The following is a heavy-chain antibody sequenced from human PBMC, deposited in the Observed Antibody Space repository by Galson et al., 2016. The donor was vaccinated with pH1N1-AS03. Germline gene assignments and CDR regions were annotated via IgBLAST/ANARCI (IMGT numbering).Heavy chain of an antibody. CDR1: GDSVSSDTAA. Sequence: CAISGDSVSSDTAARNWIRQSPARGLGWLGRTYYRSKWYRWYNEYAVFVEGRIIISPDTSKNQVSLQLSSVTPEDTAVYYCARDHLGAGPAFDCWGQGTLVTVSS. D-gene: IGHD1-26*01. J-gene: IGHJ4*02. CDR2: TYYRSKWYRWYN. CDR3: ARDHLGAGPAFDC. V-gene: IGHV6-1*01.